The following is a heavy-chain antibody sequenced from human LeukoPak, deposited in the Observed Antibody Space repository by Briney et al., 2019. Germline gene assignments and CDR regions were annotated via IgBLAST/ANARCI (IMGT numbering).Heavy chain of an antibody. CDR2: FDPEEGET. CDR1: GHSLAELA. J-gene: IGHJ6*02. V-gene: IGHV1-24*01. CDR3: AIIPLTVVTPLDV. Sequence: ASVKVSCKVSGHSLAELAMHWVRQAPGKGLEWVGGFDPEEGETFYAQEVLGRVSMTEDTSTDTAYMELSSLTSEDTAVYYCAIIPLTVVTPLDVWGQGTTVTVSS. D-gene: IGHD4-23*01.